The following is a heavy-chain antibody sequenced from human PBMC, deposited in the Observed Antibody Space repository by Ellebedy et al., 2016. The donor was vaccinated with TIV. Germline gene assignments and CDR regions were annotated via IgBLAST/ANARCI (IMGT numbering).Heavy chain of an antibody. Sequence: PGGSLRLSCAASGFTFSSYSMNWVRQAPGKGLEWVSSISSSSSYIYYADSVKGRFTISRDNAKNSLYLQMNSLRAEDTAVYYCARALRGGYPYYYYYGMDVWGQGTTVTVSS. CDR3: ARALRGGYPYYYYYGMDV. J-gene: IGHJ6*02. V-gene: IGHV3-21*01. CDR1: GFTFSSYS. CDR2: ISSSSSYI. D-gene: IGHD5-12*01.